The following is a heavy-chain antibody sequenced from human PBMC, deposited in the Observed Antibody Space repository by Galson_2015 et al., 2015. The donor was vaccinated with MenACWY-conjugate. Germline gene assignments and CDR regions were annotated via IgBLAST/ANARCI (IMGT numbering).Heavy chain of an antibody. J-gene: IGHJ4*02. CDR2: IREDGSET. D-gene: IGHD1/OR15-1a*01. Sequence: SLRLSCAASGFTLGHYWMSWVRQAPGKGLEWVATIREDGSETFHVDSVKDRFIISRDNAQNSLYLQMNSLRAEDTAVYYCARPVRNRLTIDVPYYFDHWGQGILVAVSS. V-gene: IGHV3-7*03. CDR3: ARPVRNRLTIDVPYYFDH. CDR1: GFTLGHYW.